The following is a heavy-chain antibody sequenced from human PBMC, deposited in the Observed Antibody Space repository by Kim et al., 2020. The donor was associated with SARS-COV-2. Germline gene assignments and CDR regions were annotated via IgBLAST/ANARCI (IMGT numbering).Heavy chain of an antibody. D-gene: IGHD1-26*01. CDR2: ISYDGSNK. CDR3: ARAGGGSYYYGMDV. J-gene: IGHJ6*02. V-gene: IGHV3-30-3*01. CDR1: GFTFSSYA. Sequence: GGSLRLSCAASGFTFSSYAMHWVRQAPGKGLEWVAVISYDGSNKYYADSVKGRFTISRDNSKNTLYLQMNSLRAEDTAVYYCARAGGGSYYYGMDVWGLG.